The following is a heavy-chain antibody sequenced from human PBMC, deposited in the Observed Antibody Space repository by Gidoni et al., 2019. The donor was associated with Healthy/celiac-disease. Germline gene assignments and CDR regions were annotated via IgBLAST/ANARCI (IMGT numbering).Heavy chain of an antibody. CDR2: ISYDGSNK. Sequence: QVQLVESGGGVVQPGRSLRLSCAASGFTFSSFGMHWVRQAPGKGLEWVAVISYDGSNKYYADSVKGRFTISRDNSKNTLYLQMNSLRAEDTAVYYCAKDGAGLGPPWERDHWYFDLWGRGTLVTVSS. CDR3: AKDGAGLGPPWERDHWYFDL. V-gene: IGHV3-30*18. J-gene: IGHJ2*01. CDR1: GFTFSSFG. D-gene: IGHD1-1*01.